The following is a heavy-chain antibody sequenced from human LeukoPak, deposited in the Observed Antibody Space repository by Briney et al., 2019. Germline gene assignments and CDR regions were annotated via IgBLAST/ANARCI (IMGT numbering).Heavy chain of an antibody. CDR1: GFTFSSYA. V-gene: IGHV3-23*01. CDR2: ISGSGGST. D-gene: IGHD6-6*01. J-gene: IGHJ4*02. Sequence: PGGSLRLSCAASGFTFSSYAMSWVRQAPGEGLEWVSAISGSGGSTYYADSVKGRFTISRDNSKNTLYLQMNSLRAEDTAVYYCAKQKQLVLGHYFDYWGQGTLVTVSS. CDR3: AKQKQLVLGHYFDY.